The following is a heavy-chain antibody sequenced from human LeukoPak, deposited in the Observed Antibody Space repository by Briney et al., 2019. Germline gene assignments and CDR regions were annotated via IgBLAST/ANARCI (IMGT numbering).Heavy chain of an antibody. CDR1: GYTFTGYY. Sequence: VSVKVSYXASGYTFTGYYMHWVRPAPGQGLAWMGWINPISGGTKCAQKFQGRVTITRDTAISPPYTELRRRRRSDTAVYYCARDMLSCSGGGCYTSDRFDYWGQGTLVTVSS. D-gene: IGHD2-15*01. CDR2: INPISGGT. V-gene: IGHV1-2*02. J-gene: IGHJ4*02. CDR3: ARDMLSCSGGGCYTSDRFDY.